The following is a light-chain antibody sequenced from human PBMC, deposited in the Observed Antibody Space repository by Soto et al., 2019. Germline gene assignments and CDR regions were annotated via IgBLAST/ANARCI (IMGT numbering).Light chain of an antibody. V-gene: IGLV3-21*02. Sequence: SYELAQPPSVSGAPGQTARITCGGNDIGTKSVHWYQQRPGQAPVLVVYDDSDRPSGIPERFSGSNSGNTATLTINRVEAGDEADYYCQVWDNSNDHVVFGGGTQLTVL. CDR2: DDS. J-gene: IGLJ2*01. CDR3: QVWDNSNDHVV. CDR1: DIGTKS.